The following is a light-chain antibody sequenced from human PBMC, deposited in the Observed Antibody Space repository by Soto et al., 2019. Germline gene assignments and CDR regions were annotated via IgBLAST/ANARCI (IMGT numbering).Light chain of an antibody. V-gene: IGLV2-8*01. CDR1: SSDVGGYNY. CDR2: EVS. Sequence: LTEPPSASLSPGQSVTISCTGTSSDVGGYNYISWYQQHPGKAPKLMIYEVSKRPSGVPDRFSGSKSGNTASLAVSGLQAEDEADYYCSSYAGSNNYVFGTGTKVTVL. J-gene: IGLJ1*01. CDR3: SSYAGSNNYV.